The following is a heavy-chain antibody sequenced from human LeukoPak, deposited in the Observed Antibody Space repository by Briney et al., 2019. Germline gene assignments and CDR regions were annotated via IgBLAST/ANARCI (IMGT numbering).Heavy chain of an antibody. D-gene: IGHD6-6*01. V-gene: IGHV1-69*04. Sequence: SVKVSCKASGGTFSSYAISWVRQAPGQGLEWMGRIIPILGIANYAQKFQGRVTVTADKSTSTAYMELSSLRSEDAAVYYCARDGSSSSGRWYFDLWGRGTLVTVSS. CDR3: ARDGSSSSGRWYFDL. CDR2: IIPILGIA. CDR1: GGTFSSYA. J-gene: IGHJ2*01.